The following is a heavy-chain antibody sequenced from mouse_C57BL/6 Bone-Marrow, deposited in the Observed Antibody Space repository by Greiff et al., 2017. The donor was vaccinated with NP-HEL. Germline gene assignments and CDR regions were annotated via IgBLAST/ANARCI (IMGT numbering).Heavy chain of an antibody. D-gene: IGHD2-12*01. CDR3: ARHDAAWFAY. CDR1: GYTFTDYY. V-gene: IGHV1-75*01. CDR2: IFPGSGST. Sequence: QVQLQQSGPELVKPGASVKISCTASGYTFTDYYINWVKQRPGQGLEWIGWIFPGSGSTYYNEKFKGKVTLTVDKSSSTVYMLLSSLTSEDSAVYFCARHDAAWFAYWGQGTLVTVSA. J-gene: IGHJ3*01.